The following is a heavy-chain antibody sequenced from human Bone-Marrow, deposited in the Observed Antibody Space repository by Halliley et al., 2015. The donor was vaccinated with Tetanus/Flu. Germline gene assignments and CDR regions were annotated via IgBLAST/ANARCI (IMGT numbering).Heavy chain of an antibody. J-gene: IGHJ4*02. CDR2: IDPRDSYT. Sequence: EVLGGIDPRDSYTNYSPSFQDRVTISIDASINTVFLQWDSLKASDTAVYYCAGGSIRNHFDYWGQGALVTVSS. CDR3: AGGSIRNHFDY. D-gene: IGHD3-10*01. V-gene: IGHV5-10-1*01.